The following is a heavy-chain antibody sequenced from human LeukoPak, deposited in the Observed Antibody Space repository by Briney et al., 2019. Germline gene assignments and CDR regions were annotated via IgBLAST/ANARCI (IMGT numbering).Heavy chain of an antibody. CDR3: ARELRTFDS. Sequence: GGSLRLSCAASGFTFSSYWMTWVRQAPGKGLEWVANIKHNGDELNYVDSVEDRFAISRDNAKNSLYLHMTGLRAEDTAVYYCARELRTFDSWGQGTLVTVSS. D-gene: IGHD3-16*01. CDR1: GFTFSSYW. CDR2: IKHNGDEL. J-gene: IGHJ4*02. V-gene: IGHV3-7*01.